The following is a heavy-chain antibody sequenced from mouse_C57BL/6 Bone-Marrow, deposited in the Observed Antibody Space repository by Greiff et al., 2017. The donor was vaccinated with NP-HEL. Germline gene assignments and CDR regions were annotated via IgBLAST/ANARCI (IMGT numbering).Heavy chain of an antibody. J-gene: IGHJ3*01. Sequence: QVQLKQSGAELARPGASVKLSCKASGYTFTSYGISWVKQRPGQGLEWIGGIYPRSGNTYYNEKFKGKATLTADKSSSTAYMELRSLTSEDSAVYFCARGGCAWFAYWGRGTLVTVSA. V-gene: IGHV1-81*01. CDR3: ARGGCAWFAY. CDR1: GYTFTSYG. CDR2: IYPRSGNT.